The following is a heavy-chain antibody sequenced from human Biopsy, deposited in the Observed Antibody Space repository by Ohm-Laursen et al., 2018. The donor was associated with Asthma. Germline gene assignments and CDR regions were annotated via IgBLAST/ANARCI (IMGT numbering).Heavy chain of an antibody. CDR1: GGTFSSYA. CDR2: IIPIFGTA. J-gene: IGHJ1*01. D-gene: IGHD2-21*01. CDR3: ARGGGAYFQH. Sequence: SVKVSCTASGGTFSSYAISWVRQALGQGLEWMGGIIPIFGTANYAQKFQGRVTMTADESTSTAYMELSSLRSEDSAVYYCARGGGAYFQHWGQGTLVTVSS. V-gene: IGHV1-69*13.